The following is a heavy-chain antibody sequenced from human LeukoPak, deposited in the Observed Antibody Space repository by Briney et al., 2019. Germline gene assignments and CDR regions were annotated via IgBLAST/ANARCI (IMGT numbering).Heavy chain of an antibody. Sequence: SETLSLTCTVSGGSISSYYWSWIRQPPGKGLEWIGEINHSGSTNYNPSLKSRVTISVDTSKNQFSLKLSSVTAADTAVYYCARETGGAFDIWGQGTMVTVSS. CDR3: ARETGGAFDI. V-gene: IGHV4-34*01. CDR1: GGSISSYY. D-gene: IGHD1-14*01. CDR2: INHSGST. J-gene: IGHJ3*02.